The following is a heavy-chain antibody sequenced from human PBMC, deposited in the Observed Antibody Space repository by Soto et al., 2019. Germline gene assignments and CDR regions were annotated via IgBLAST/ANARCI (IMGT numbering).Heavy chain of an antibody. D-gene: IGHD6-13*01. CDR3: ARLAREQHLIYYYYGMDV. J-gene: IGHJ6*02. CDR2: ISAYNGNT. V-gene: IGHV1-18*04. CDR1: GYTFTSYC. Sequence: ASVKVSCKSSGYTFTSYCISWVRQAPGQGLEWMGWISAYNGNTNYAQKLQGRVTMTTDTSTSTAYMELRSLRSDDTAVYYCARLAREQHLIYYYYGMDVWGQGTTVTFSS.